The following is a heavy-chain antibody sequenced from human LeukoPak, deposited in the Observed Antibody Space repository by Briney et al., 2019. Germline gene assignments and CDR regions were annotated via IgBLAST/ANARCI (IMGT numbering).Heavy chain of an antibody. CDR2: ISGSGGST. J-gene: IGHJ4*02. CDR1: GFTFSSYA. Sequence: PGGSLRLSCAASGFTFSSYAMSWVRQAPGKGLEWVSAISGSGGSTYYADSVKGRFTISRDNSKNTLYLQMNSLRAEDTAVYYCARWYYYDSSGLRRAFDYWGQGTLVTVSS. CDR3: ARWYYYDSSGLRRAFDY. V-gene: IGHV3-23*01. D-gene: IGHD3-22*01.